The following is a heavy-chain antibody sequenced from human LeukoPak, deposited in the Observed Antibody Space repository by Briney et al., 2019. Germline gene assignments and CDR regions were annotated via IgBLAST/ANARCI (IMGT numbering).Heavy chain of an antibody. D-gene: IGHD3-3*01. CDR2: LDPEGGDD. V-gene: IGHV3-7*01. CDR3: ARDVLIGFWSGYSDF. CDR1: GFPFNTYS. J-gene: IGHJ4*02. Sequence: GGSLGLSCMASGFPFNTYSMTWVRQAPGRGLEWVANLDPEGGDDFYLDSVKGRFSISRDNAKNSLYLLMTNLKVEDTAVYYCARDVLIGFWSGYSDFWGPGTLVAVAS.